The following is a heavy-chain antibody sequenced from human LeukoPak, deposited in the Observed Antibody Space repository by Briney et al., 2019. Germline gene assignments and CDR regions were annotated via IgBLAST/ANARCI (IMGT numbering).Heavy chain of an antibody. D-gene: IGHD3-16*01. CDR2: IKSKTDGGTT. CDR1: GFTFSNAW. Sequence: GGSLRLSCAASGFTFSNAWMSWVRQAPGKGLEWVGRIKSKTDGGTTDYAAPVKGRFTISRDDSKNTLYLQMNSLKTEDTAVYYCTTDWGRLPYYMDVWGKGTTVTVSS. V-gene: IGHV3-15*01. J-gene: IGHJ6*03. CDR3: TTDWGRLPYYMDV.